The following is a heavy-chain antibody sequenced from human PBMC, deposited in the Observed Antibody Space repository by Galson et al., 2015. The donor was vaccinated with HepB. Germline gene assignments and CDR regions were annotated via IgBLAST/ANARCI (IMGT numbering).Heavy chain of an antibody. V-gene: IGHV3-30*18. Sequence: SLRLSCAASGFTFSSYGMHWVSQAPGKGLEWVAVISFDGSDKFYADSVKGRFTISRDNSKNTLYLQMNSLRAEDTAVYYCAKGRDGRPPSSELDYWGQGTLVTVSS. J-gene: IGHJ4*02. CDR3: AKGRDGRPPSSELDY. CDR2: ISFDGSDK. D-gene: IGHD1-26*01. CDR1: GFTFSSYG.